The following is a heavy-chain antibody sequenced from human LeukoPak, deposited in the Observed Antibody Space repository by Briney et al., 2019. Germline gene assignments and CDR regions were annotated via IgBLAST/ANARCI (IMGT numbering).Heavy chain of an antibody. Sequence: SETLSLTCTVSDDSISDYYRGWIRQPPGKGLEWIGYFHNSGTSTYNPSLKSRVTISVDTSKNQFSLKLSSVTAADTAVYYCARVDDFWSGPDYWGQGTLVTVSS. CDR2: FHNSGTS. CDR3: ARVDDFWSGPDY. J-gene: IGHJ4*02. D-gene: IGHD3-3*01. V-gene: IGHV4-59*01. CDR1: DDSISDYY.